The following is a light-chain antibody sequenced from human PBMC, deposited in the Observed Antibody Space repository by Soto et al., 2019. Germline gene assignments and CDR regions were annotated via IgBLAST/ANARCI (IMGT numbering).Light chain of an antibody. V-gene: IGLV2-14*01. J-gene: IGLJ3*02. CDR2: GVT. Sequence: QSVLTQPASVSGSPGQSITISCTGTDSDIGNYNYVSWYQQHPGKAPKLMIYGVTNRPSGVSDRFSGSKSGNAASLTISGLQAEDEADYYCSSYTSHTPLWVFGGGTKLTVL. CDR1: DSDIGNYNY. CDR3: SSYTSHTPLWV.